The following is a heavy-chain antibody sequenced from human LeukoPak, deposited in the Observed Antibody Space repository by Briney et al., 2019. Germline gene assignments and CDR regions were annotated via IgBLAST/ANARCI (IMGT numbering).Heavy chain of an antibody. Sequence: GGSLRLSCAASGFTFSSYSMNWVRQAPGKGLEWVSSISSSISYIYYADSVRGRFTISRDNAKNSLHLQMNSLRAEDTAVYYCARDGCSGGCCYGIDYWGQGTLVTVSS. J-gene: IGHJ4*02. V-gene: IGHV3-21*01. CDR2: ISSSISYI. CDR3: ARDGCSGGCCYGIDY. CDR1: GFTFSSYS. D-gene: IGHD2-15*01.